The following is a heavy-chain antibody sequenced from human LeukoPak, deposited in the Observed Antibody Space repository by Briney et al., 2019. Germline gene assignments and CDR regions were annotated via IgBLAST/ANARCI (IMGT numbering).Heavy chain of an antibody. CDR3: ASDLSGDDYYDSSGYYDY. CDR2: ISAYNGNT. CDR1: GYTFTSYG. V-gene: IGHV1-18*01. D-gene: IGHD3-22*01. Sequence: ASVKVSCKASGYTFTSYGISWVRQAPGQGLEWMGWISAYNGNTNYAQKLQGRVTMTTDTSTSTAYMELRSLRSDDTAVYYCASDLSGDDYYDSSGYYDYWGQGTLVTVSS. J-gene: IGHJ4*02.